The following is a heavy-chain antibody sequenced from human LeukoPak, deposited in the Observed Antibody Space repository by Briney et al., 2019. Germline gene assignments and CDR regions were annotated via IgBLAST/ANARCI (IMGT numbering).Heavy chain of an antibody. CDR1: GGSISSYY. CDR3: ARVGDGNFDY. J-gene: IGHJ4*02. V-gene: IGHV4-59*01. Sequence: PSETLSRTCTVSGGSISSYYWSWIRQPPGKGLEWIGYIYYSGNTNKNPSLKSRLTISVDTSKNQFSLKLSSVTAADTAVYYCARVGDGNFDYWGQGTLVTVSS. CDR2: IYYSGNT.